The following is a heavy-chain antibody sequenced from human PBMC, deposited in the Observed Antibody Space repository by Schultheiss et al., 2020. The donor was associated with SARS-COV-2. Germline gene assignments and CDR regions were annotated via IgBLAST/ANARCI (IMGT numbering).Heavy chain of an antibody. J-gene: IGHJ4*02. CDR1: GFTFDDYA. D-gene: IGHD5-18*01. CDR3: AKGDLPIQLWLNYFDY. CDR2: ISWNSGSI. Sequence: SLKISCAASGFTFDDYAMHWVRQAPGKGLEWVSGISWNSGSIGYADSVKGRFTISRHNSKNTLYLQMNSLRAEDTAVYYCAKGDLPIQLWLNYFDYWGQGTLVTVSS. V-gene: IGHV3-9*01.